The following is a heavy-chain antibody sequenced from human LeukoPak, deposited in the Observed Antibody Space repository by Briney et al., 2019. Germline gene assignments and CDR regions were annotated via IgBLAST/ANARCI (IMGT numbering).Heavy chain of an antibody. V-gene: IGHV4-59*01. CDR1: GGSISSYY. Sequence: SETLSLTCTVSGGSISSYYWSWIRQPPGKGLEGIGYIYYSGSTNYNPSLKSRVTISVDTSKNQFSLKLSSVTAADTAVCYCALLTGYTRGLDYWGQGTLVTVSS. J-gene: IGHJ4*02. CDR3: ALLTGYTRGLDY. CDR2: IYYSGST. D-gene: IGHD3-9*01.